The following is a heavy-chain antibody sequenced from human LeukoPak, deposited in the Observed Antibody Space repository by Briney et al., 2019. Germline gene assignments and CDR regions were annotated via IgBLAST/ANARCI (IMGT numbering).Heavy chain of an antibody. D-gene: IGHD3-16*01. V-gene: IGHV3-7*01. J-gene: IGHJ6*02. CDR2: INKDGSEV. Sequence: GGSLRLSCAVSGFTFSDYWMRWVRQAPGKRLEWVASINKDGSEVQYVDSVKGRFTISRDNAKNSVYLQMTSLGAEDTAVYYCARDWGYYYYYGMDVWGQGTTVTVSS. CDR1: GFTFSDYW. CDR3: ARDWGYYYYYGMDV.